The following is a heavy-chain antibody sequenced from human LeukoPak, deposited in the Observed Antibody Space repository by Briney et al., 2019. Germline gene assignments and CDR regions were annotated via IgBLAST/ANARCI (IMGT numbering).Heavy chain of an antibody. CDR1: GFSVSNNY. CDR2: IYSGGST. J-gene: IGHJ1*01. V-gene: IGHV3-66*01. CDR3: ASDSYSPEYFQH. D-gene: IGHD2-15*01. Sequence: GGSLRLSCAASGFSVSNNYMSWVRQAPGKGLERVSVIYSGGSTFYADSVKGRFTISRDNSKNTLYLQMNSLRAEDTAVYYCASDSYSPEYFQHWGQGTLVTVSS.